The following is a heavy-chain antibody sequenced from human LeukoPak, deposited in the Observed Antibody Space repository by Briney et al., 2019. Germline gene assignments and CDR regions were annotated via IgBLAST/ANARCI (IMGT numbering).Heavy chain of an antibody. J-gene: IGHJ4*02. D-gene: IGHD3-22*01. CDR1: RFTFSSYW. CDR2: IWYDGSNK. CDR3: XXXXXGYYPAYFDY. V-gene: IGHV3-33*08. Sequence: GGSLRLSCAASRFTFSSYWMSWVRQAPGKGLEWVAVIWYDGSNKYYADSVKGRFTISRDNSKNTLYLQMNSLRAEDTAVYYCXXXXXGYYPAYFDYWGQGTLVTVSS.